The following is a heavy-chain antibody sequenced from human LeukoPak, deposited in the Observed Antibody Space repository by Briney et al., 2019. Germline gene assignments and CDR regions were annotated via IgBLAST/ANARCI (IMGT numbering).Heavy chain of an antibody. CDR2: IYNGGST. CDR1: GGSISSYY. CDR3: ARGSDFGDF. V-gene: IGHV4-59*01. Sequence: SETLSLTCTVSGGSISSYYWSWIRQPPGKGLEWIGYIYNGGSTNYNPSLKSRVTTSVDTSKNQFSLRLSSVTAADTAVYYCARGSDFGDFWGQGTLVTVSS. J-gene: IGHJ4*02. D-gene: IGHD4-17*01.